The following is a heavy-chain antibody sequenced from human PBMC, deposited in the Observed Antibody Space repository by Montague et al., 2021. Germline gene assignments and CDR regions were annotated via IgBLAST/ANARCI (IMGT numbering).Heavy chain of an antibody. CDR3: ARIRKGADY. CDR1: GFTFSSYN. J-gene: IGHJ4*02. D-gene: IGHD3-16*01. CDR2: MSSGSNYI. V-gene: IGHV3-21*04. Sequence: SLRLSCAASGFTFSSYNMNWVRQAPGKGLEWVSSMSSGSNYIYYADSLMGRFTISRDNAKNSLYLQMNSLRAEDTGVYYCARIRKGADYWGQGTLVTVSS.